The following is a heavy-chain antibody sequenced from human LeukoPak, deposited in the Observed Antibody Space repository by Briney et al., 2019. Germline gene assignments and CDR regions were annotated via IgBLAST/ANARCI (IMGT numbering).Heavy chain of an antibody. J-gene: IGHJ3*02. V-gene: IGHV4-34*09. CDR1: GGSFCGYY. D-gene: IGHD2-21*02. CDR2: ISHTGQS. CDR3: ARDVVVTPSPDAFDI. Sequence: SETLSLTCAVYGGSFCGYYWSWLRQPPGKGLEWIGFISHTGQSDYSPSLKSRVFISRDASKDEFSLKLTSVTAADTAVYFCARDVVVTPSPDAFDIWGPGEMVSVSS.